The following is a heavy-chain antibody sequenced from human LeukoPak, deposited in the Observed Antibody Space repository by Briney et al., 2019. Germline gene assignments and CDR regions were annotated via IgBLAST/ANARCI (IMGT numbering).Heavy chain of an antibody. J-gene: IGHJ4*02. CDR3: ARGGGGLLPPREYYFDY. V-gene: IGHV4-59*01. CDR2: IYYSGST. D-gene: IGHD2-21*02. CDR1: GGSISSYY. Sequence: MASETQSLTCTVSGGSISSYYWSWIRQPPGKGLEWIGYIYYSGSTNYNPSLKSRVTISVDTSKNQFSLKLSSVTAADTAVYYCARGGGGLLPPREYYFDYWGQGTLVTVSS.